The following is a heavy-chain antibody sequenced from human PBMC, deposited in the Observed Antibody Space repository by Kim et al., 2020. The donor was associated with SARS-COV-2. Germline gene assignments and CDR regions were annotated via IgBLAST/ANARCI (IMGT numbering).Heavy chain of an antibody. CDR3: ARLPVVGDADWFDP. D-gene: IGHD1-26*01. V-gene: IGHV3-21*01. J-gene: IGHJ5*02. Sequence: ADSVKGRFTISRDNAKNSLYLQMNSLRAEDTAVYYCARLPVVGDADWFDPWGQGTLVTVSS.